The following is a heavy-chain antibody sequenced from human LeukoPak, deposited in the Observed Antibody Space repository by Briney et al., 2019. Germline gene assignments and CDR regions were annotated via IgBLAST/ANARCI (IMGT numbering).Heavy chain of an antibody. D-gene: IGHD3-3*01. CDR1: GFTFSSYA. CDR2: ISGSGGST. V-gene: IGHV3-23*01. J-gene: IGHJ4*02. CDR3: AKARYDFWSGYPRYYFDY. Sequence: GGSLRLSYAASGFTFSSYAMSWVRQAPGKGLEWVSAISGSGGSTYYADSVKGRFTISRDNSKNTLYLQMNSLRAEDTAVYYCAKARYDFWSGYPRYYFDYWGQGTLVTVSS.